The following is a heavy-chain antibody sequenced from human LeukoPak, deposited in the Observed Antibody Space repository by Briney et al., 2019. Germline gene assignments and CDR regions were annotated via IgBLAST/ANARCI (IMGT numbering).Heavy chain of an antibody. J-gene: IGHJ1*01. V-gene: IGHV4-59*12. Sequence: SETLSLTCTVSGGSISSYYWSWIRQPPGKGLEWIGYIYYSGSTNYNPSLKSRVTISVDTSKNQFSLNLSSVTAADTAVYYCVRGRGDYGDYVYFQHWGRGTLVTVSS. CDR3: VRGRGDYGDYVYFQH. CDR2: IYYSGST. CDR1: GGSISSYY. D-gene: IGHD4-17*01.